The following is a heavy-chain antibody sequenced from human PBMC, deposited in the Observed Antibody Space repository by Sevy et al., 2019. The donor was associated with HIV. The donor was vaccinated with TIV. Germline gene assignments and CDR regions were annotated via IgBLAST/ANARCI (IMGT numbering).Heavy chain of an antibody. CDR2: IYAGGNI. Sequence: GGSLRLSCAASGFTVSSNYMSWVRQAPGKGLEWVSVIYAGGNIYYADSVKGRFTISRDNSKNTLYLQMNSLRAEDTAVYYCATHASDYDSTGYLERDAFDIWGQGTMVTVSS. J-gene: IGHJ3*02. V-gene: IGHV3-53*01. CDR3: ATHASDYDSTGYLERDAFDI. D-gene: IGHD3-22*01. CDR1: GFTVSSNY.